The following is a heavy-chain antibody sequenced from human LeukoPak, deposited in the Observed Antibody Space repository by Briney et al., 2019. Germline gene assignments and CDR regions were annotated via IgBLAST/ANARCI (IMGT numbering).Heavy chain of an antibody. D-gene: IGHD3-9*01. Sequence: ASVKVSCKASGYTFTSYGISWVRQAPGQGLEWMGWISAYNGNTNYAQKLQGRVTMTTDTSTSTAYMGLRSLRSDDTAVYYCARGPEGFDWLPRVDPWGQGTLVTVSS. CDR2: ISAYNGNT. CDR1: GYTFTSYG. V-gene: IGHV1-18*04. J-gene: IGHJ5*02. CDR3: ARGPEGFDWLPRVDP.